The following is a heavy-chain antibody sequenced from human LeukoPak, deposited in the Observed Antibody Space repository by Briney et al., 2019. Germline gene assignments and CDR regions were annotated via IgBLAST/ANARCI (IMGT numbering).Heavy chain of an antibody. CDR1: GFTFSSYW. CDR3: ARPHDSGYSYGANDY. V-gene: IGHV3-7*01. J-gene: IGHJ4*02. D-gene: IGHD5-18*01. CDR2: IKQDGSAK. Sequence: GGSLRLSCVGSGFTFSSYWMSWVRQAPGKGLEWVANIKQDGSAKNYVDSVKGRFTISRDNAKNSLYLQMNSLRAEDTAVYYCARPHDSGYSYGANDYWGQGTLVTVSS.